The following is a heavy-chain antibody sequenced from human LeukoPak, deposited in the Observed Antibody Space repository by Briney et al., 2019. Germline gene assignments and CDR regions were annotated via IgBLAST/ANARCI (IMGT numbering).Heavy chain of an antibody. V-gene: IGHV3-53*01. Sequence: GGSLRLSCVVSGFTFSSHAMSWVRQAPGKGLEWVSVIYSGGSTYYADSVKGRFTISRDNSKNTLYLQMNSLRAEDTAVYYCARWRLRSGDAFDIWGQGTMVTVSS. CDR1: GFTFSSHA. CDR3: ARWRLRSGDAFDI. J-gene: IGHJ3*02. CDR2: IYSGGST. D-gene: IGHD3-10*01.